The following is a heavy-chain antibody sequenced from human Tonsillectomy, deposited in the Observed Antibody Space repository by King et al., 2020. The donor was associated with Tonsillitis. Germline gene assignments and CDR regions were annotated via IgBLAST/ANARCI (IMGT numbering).Heavy chain of an antibody. CDR3: AHRTGCGGVCSAIGQFDP. CDR1: GFSLSTSGVG. V-gene: IGHV2-5*02. D-gene: IGHD2-21*02. CDR2: IYWDDDK. Sequence: LTLKESGPTLVKPTQTLTLTCTFSGFSLSTSGVGVGWIRQPPGKALEWLALIYWDDDKRYSPSLKSRLTITKETSKNQVDLTMTNMDPVDTATYYCAHRTGCGGVCSAIGQFDPWGQRTLVTVSS. J-gene: IGHJ5*02.